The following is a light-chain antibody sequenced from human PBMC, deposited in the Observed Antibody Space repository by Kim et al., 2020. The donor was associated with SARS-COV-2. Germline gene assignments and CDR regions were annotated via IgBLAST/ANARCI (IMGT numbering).Light chain of an antibody. CDR2: WAS. CDR1: QSVLHSSNNKNY. Sequence: RATINCKSSQSVLHSSNNKNYLAWYQQKPGQPPKLLIYWASTRESGVTDRLSGSGSGTDFTLTISSLQAEDVAVYSCQQYYTPPYTFGQGTKLEI. CDR3: QQYYTPPYT. V-gene: IGKV4-1*01. J-gene: IGKJ2*01.